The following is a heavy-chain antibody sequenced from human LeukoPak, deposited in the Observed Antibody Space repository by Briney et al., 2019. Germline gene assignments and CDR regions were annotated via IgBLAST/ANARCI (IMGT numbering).Heavy chain of an antibody. Sequence: SETLSLTCTVSGGSISSYYWSWIRQPPGKGLEWVGYIYYSESTNYNPSLKSRVTISVDTSKNQFSLKQSSVTAADTAVYYCARETSQKGAHYMDVWGKGTTVTICS. V-gene: IGHV4-59*01. J-gene: IGHJ6*03. CDR2: IYYSEST. CDR3: ARETSQKGAHYMDV. D-gene: IGHD3-16*01. CDR1: GGSISSYY.